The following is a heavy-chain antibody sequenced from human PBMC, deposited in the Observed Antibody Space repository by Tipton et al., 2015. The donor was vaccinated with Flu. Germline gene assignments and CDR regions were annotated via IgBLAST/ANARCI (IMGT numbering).Heavy chain of an antibody. V-gene: IGHV3-21*01. J-gene: IGHJ3*01. CDR1: GFTFSYFG. D-gene: IGHD3-10*01. Sequence: SLRLSCAASGFTFSYFGMNWVRQAPGKGLEWVSSISSTSNYIYYAGSVRGRFTVSRDNAKDSLFLHLSSLRVEDTAVYYCVRRGNYKDDSFDVWGQGTVVTVAS. CDR3: VRRGNYKDDSFDV. CDR2: ISSTSNYI.